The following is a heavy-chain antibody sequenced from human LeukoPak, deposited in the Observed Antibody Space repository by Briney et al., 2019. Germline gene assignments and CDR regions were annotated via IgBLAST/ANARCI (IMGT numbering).Heavy chain of an antibody. D-gene: IGHD6-6*01. V-gene: IGHV1-69*05. CDR3: AGEVAKYSSSSEGFDY. J-gene: IGHJ4*02. Sequence: GASVKVSCKTSGYSSSDYYMHWVRQAPGQGLEWMGGIIPIFGTANYAQKFQGRVTITTDESTSTAYMELSSLRSEDTAVYYCAGEVAKYSSSSEGFDYWGQGTLVTVSS. CDR2: IIPIFGTA. CDR1: GYSSSDYY.